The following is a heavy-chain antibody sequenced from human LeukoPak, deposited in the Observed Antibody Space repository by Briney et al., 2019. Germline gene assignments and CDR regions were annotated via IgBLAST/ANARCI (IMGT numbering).Heavy chain of an antibody. CDR2: IIPIFGTA. V-gene: IGHV1-69*06. D-gene: IGHD3-22*01. CDR1: GGTFSSYA. J-gene: IGHJ4*02. Sequence: SVKVSCKASGGTFSSYAISWVRQAPGQGLEWMGGIIPIFGTANYAQKFQGRVTITADKSTSTAYMELSSLRSEDTAVYYCARGETYYYDSSGYFLDYWGQGTLVTVSS. CDR3: ARGETYYYDSSGYFLDY.